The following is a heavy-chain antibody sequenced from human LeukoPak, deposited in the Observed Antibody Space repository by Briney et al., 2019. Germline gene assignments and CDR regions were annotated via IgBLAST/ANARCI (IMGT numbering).Heavy chain of an antibody. CDR3: ARLSGIAAAGTYYFDY. CDR1: GGSISSYY. V-gene: IGHV4-59*12. Sequence: SETLSLTCTVSGGSISSYYWSWIRQPPGKGLEWIGYIYYSGSTNYNPSLKSRVTISVDTSKNQFSLKLSSVTAADTAVYYCARLSGIAAAGTYYFDYWGQGTLVTVSS. D-gene: IGHD6-13*01. J-gene: IGHJ4*02. CDR2: IYYSGST.